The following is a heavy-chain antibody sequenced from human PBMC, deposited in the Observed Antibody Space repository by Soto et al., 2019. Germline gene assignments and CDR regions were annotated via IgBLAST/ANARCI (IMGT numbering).Heavy chain of an antibody. V-gene: IGHV4-30-4*01. Sequence: SETLSLTCTVSGGSISSGDYYWSWIRQPPGKGLEWIGYIYYSGSTYYNPSLKSRVTISVDTSKNQFSLKLSSVTAADTSVYYCARGLKSGSYYYWGQGTLVTVSS. CDR2: IYYSGST. D-gene: IGHD1-26*01. J-gene: IGHJ4*02. CDR3: ARGLKSGSYYY. CDR1: GGSISSGDYY.